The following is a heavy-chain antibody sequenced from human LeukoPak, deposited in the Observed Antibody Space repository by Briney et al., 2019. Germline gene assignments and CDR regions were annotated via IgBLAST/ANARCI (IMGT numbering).Heavy chain of an antibody. CDR3: ARGREVYGMDV. Sequence: SETLPLTCAVYGGSFSGYYWSWIRQPPGKGLEWIGEINHSGSTNYNPSLKSRVTISVDTSKNQFSLKLSSVTAADTAVYYCARGREVYGMDVWGQGTTVTVSS. V-gene: IGHV4-34*01. CDR2: INHSGST. CDR1: GGSFSGYY. J-gene: IGHJ6*02.